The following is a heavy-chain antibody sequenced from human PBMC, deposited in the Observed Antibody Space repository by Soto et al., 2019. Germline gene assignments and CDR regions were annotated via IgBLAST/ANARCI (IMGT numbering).Heavy chain of an antibody. J-gene: IGHJ3*02. CDR3: AKPYSSGWYNAFDI. V-gene: IGHV3-23*01. D-gene: IGHD6-19*01. CDR1: GFTFSSYA. Sequence: EGQLLESGGGLVQPGGSLRLSCAASGFTFSSYAMSWVRQAPGKGLEWVSAISGSGGSTYYADSVKGRFTISCDNAKNTLHLQMNRLRAEDTAVYYCAKPYSSGWYNAFDIWGQGTMVTLSP. CDR2: ISGSGGST.